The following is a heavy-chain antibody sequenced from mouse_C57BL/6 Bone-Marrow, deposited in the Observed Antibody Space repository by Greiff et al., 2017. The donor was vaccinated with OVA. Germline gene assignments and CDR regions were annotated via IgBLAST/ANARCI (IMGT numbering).Heavy chain of an antibody. CDR1: GYTFTDYY. CDR2: INPNNGGT. D-gene: IGHD1-1*01. J-gene: IGHJ1*03. CDR3: AREGYCSSHWYFDV. Sequence: VQLQQSGPELVKPGASVKISCKAFGYTFTDYYMNWVKQSHGKSLEWIGDINPNNGGTSYNQKFKGTATLTVDKSSSTAYMELRSLTSEDSAVYYGAREGYCSSHWYFDVWGTGTTVTVSS. V-gene: IGHV1-26*01.